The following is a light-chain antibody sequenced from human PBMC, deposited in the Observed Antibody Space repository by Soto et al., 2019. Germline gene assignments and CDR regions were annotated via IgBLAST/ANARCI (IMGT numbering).Light chain of an antibody. J-gene: IGKJ1*01. CDR2: AAS. CDR1: QAISNY. V-gene: IGKV1-27*01. CDR3: QKYNSAPLT. Sequence: DIQMTQSPSSLSASVGDRFTITCWASQAISNYLAWYQQKPGKVPKLLIYAASTLQSGVPSRFSGSGSGTDFTLTISSLQPEDVATYYCQKYNSAPLTFGQGTKVDIK.